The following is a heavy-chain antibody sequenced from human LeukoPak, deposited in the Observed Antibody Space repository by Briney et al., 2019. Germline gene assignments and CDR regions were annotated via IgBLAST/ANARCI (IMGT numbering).Heavy chain of an antibody. CDR2: IYYSGST. CDR1: GGSISSYY. D-gene: IGHD5-12*01. CDR3: ARDRGGYDQKYFDY. J-gene: IGHJ4*02. Sequence: TSETLSLTCTVSGGSISSYYWSWIRQPPGKGLEWIGYIYYSGSTNYNPSLKSRVTISVDTSKNQFSLKLSSVTAADTAVYYCARDRGGYDQKYFDYWGQGTLVTVSS. V-gene: IGHV4-59*01.